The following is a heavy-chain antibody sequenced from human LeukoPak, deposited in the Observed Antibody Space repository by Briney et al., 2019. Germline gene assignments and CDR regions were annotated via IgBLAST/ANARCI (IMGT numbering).Heavy chain of an antibody. CDR1: GFTFDDYA. CDR2: ISWNSGSI. Sequence: GGSLRLSCAASGFTFDDYAMHWVRQAPGKGLEWVSGISWNSGSIAYADSVKGRFTISRDNAKNSLYLQMNSLRAEDTALYYCAKDFGRSAYDRPFDYWGQGTLVTVSS. D-gene: IGHD5-12*01. V-gene: IGHV3-9*01. J-gene: IGHJ4*02. CDR3: AKDFGRSAYDRPFDY.